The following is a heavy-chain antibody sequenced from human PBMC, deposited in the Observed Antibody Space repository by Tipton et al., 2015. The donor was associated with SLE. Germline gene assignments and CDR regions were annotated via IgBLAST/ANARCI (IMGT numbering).Heavy chain of an antibody. D-gene: IGHD5-12*01. CDR2: ISGSGDRT. V-gene: IGHV3-23*01. J-gene: IGHJ4*02. CDR1: GFTFANYA. Sequence: SLRLSCAASGFTFANYAMSWVRQAPGKGLEWVSAISGSGDRTYYADSVKGHFTISRDNSKNTLYLQMNSLRVEDTAVYYCAKDFNRVATSPFDYWGQGTLVTVSS. CDR3: AKDFNRVATSPFDY.